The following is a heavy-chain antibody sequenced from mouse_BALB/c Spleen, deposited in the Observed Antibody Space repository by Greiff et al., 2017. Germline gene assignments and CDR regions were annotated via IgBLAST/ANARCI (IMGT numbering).Heavy chain of an antibody. CDR1: GYSITSDYA. D-gene: IGHD1-1*01. V-gene: IGHV3-2*02. J-gene: IGHJ3*01. CDR3: ASLYYGSSPFAY. Sequence: EVKLVESGPGLVKPSQSLSLTCTVTGYSITSDYAWNWIRQFPGNKLEWMGYISYSGSTSYNPSLKSRISITRDTSKNQFFLQLNSVTTEDTATYYCASLYYGSSPFAYWGQGTLVTVSA. CDR2: ISYSGST.